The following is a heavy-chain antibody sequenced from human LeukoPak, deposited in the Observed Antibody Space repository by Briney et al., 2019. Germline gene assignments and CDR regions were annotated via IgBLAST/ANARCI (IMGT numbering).Heavy chain of an antibody. CDR2: ISDIGSI. CDR1: GGSISSGGYY. J-gene: IGHJ4*02. D-gene: IGHD2/OR15-2a*01. CDR3: AGHHPRNTVDF. Sequence: SETLSLTCTVSGGSISSGGYYWSWIRQHPGQGLEWIAYISDIGSINYNPSPKSRVTISLDTSKNQFSLKLSSVTAADTAVYYCAGHHPRNTVDFWGQGTLVTVSS. V-gene: IGHV4-61*08.